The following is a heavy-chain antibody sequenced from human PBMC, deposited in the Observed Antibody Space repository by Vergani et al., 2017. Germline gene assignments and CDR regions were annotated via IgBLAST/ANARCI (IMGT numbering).Heavy chain of an antibody. D-gene: IGHD2-21*01. J-gene: IGHJ4*02. CDR3: ARLLSRLWLSPDY. Sequence: EVQLVESGGGLVQPGGSLKLSCAASGFTFSGSAMHWVRQASGKGLEWVGRIRSKANSYATAYAASVKGRFTISRDDSKNTAYLQMNSLKTEDTAVYYCARLLSRLWLSPDYWGQGTLVTVSS. CDR1: GFTFSGSA. V-gene: IGHV3-73*02. CDR2: IRSKANSYAT.